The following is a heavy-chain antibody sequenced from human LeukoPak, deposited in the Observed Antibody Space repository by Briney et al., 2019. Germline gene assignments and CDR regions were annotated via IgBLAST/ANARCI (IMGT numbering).Heavy chain of an antibody. CDR3: ASQYTSSRIFDD. CDR2: ISWNSGSI. J-gene: IGHJ4*02. Sequence: GRSLRLSCAASGFTFDDYAMHWVRQAPGKGLEWVSGISWNSGSIGYADSVKGRFTVSRDNARNSLYLQMNSLRAEDTAVYFCASQYTSSRIFDDWGQGTLVTVSS. D-gene: IGHD6-13*01. CDR1: GFTFDDYA. V-gene: IGHV3-9*01.